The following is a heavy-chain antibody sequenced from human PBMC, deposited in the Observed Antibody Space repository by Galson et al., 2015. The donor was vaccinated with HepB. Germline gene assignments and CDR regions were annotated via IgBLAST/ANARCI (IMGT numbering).Heavy chain of an antibody. CDR3: ARLGHEGYHYYGMDV. J-gene: IGHJ6*02. CDR2: IYPGDSET. CDR1: GYSFRNYW. D-gene: IGHD2-2*01. V-gene: IGHV5-51*01. Sequence: QSGAEVKKPGESLKISCKASGYSFRNYWIGWVRQMPGKGLQCMGIIYPGDSETRYSPSFHGQVTISADKSINTAYLQWRSLKASDTAMYYCARLGHEGYHYYGMDVWGQGTTVTVSS.